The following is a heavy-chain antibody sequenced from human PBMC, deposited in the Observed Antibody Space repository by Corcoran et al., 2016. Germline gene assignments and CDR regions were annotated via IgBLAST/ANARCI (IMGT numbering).Heavy chain of an antibody. J-gene: IGHJ4*02. CDR3: ARDFDPQDFTVTTTRAGYFDY. D-gene: IGHD4-17*01. CDR1: GFTFRSYW. Sequence: EVQLVESGGGLVQPGGSLRLSCAASGFTFRSYWMTWVRQAPGKGLEWVSSISSSSSYIYYADSVKGRFTISRDNAKNSLYLQMNSLRAEDTAVYYCARDFDPQDFTVTTTRAGYFDYWGQGTLVTVSS. CDR2: ISSSSSYI. V-gene: IGHV3-21*01.